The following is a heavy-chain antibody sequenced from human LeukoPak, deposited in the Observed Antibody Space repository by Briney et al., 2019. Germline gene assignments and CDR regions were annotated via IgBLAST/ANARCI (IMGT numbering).Heavy chain of an antibody. CDR3: ASGITMVRGAPLNYFDY. Sequence: GASVKVSCKASGYTFTGYFMHWVRQAPGQGLEWMGWINPNSGGTNYAQKFQGRVTMTRDTSISTAYMELSRLRSDDTAVYYCASGITMVRGAPLNYFDYWGQGTLVTVSS. D-gene: IGHD3-10*01. V-gene: IGHV1-2*02. CDR2: INPNSGGT. J-gene: IGHJ4*02. CDR1: GYTFTGYF.